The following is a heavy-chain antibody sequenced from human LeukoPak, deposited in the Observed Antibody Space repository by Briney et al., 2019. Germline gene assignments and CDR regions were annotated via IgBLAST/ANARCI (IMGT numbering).Heavy chain of an antibody. CDR3: AKESLNGDHDYYYMDV. Sequence: GGSLRLSCTASGVTVSSNYMNWVRQAPGKGLEWVSILYTDDNTNYADSVKGRFTISRDTSKNTLYLQMNSLRAEDTAVYYCAKESLNGDHDYYYMDVWGKGTTVTVSS. V-gene: IGHV3-53*01. J-gene: IGHJ6*03. D-gene: IGHD4-17*01. CDR1: GVTVSSNY. CDR2: LYTDDNT.